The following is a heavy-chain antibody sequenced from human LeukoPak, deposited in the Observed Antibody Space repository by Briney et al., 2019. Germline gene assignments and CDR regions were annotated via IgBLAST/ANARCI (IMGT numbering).Heavy chain of an antibody. J-gene: IGHJ4*02. V-gene: IGHV4-38-2*01. D-gene: IGHD3-16*02. CDR1: GFSFRSYN. CDR3: ASTRLGELSFDY. CDR2: IYHSGST. Sequence: PGGSLRLSCAASGFSFRSYNMNWVRQPPGKGLEWIGSIYHSGSTYYNPSLKSRVTISVDTSKNQFSLKLSSVTAADTAVYYCASTRLGELSFDYWGQGTLVTVSS.